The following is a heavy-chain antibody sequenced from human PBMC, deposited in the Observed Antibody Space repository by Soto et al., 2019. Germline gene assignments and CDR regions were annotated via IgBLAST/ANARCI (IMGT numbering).Heavy chain of an antibody. V-gene: IGHV1-69*13. CDR3: ARGAPIAVAGRYNWFDP. J-gene: IGHJ5*02. CDR2: IIPIFGTA. Sequence: AASVKVSRKASGDTFSSYAISWVRQAPGQGLEWMGGIIPIFGTANYAQKFQGRVTITADESTSTAYMELSSLRSEDTAVYYCARGAPIAVAGRYNWFDPWGQGTLVTVSS. D-gene: IGHD6-19*01. CDR1: GDTFSSYA.